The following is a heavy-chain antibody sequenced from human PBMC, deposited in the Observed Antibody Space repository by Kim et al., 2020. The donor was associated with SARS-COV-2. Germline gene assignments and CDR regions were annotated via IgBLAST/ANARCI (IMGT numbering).Heavy chain of an antibody. Sequence: SETLSLTCTVSGGSISSSSYYWGWIRQPPGKGLEWIGSTYYSGSTYYNRPLKSRVTISVDTSQNQFSLKLSSMTAADTAVYYCARHVPALYYDILTGYNMRGEYWGERTLVTVSS. D-gene: IGHD3-9*01. J-gene: IGHJ4*02. V-gene: IGHV4-39*01. CDR1: GGSISSSSYY. CDR2: TYYSGST. CDR3: ARHVPALYYDILTGYNMRGEY.